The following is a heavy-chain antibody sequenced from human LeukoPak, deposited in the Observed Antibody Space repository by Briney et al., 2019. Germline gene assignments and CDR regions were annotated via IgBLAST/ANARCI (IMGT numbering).Heavy chain of an antibody. J-gene: IGHJ4*02. D-gene: IGHD2-15*01. CDR3: AKEAAPPDY. V-gene: IGHV3-23*01. CDR2: ISGGGGST. Sequence: GRSLRLSCAASGFTFSSYAMSWVRQAPGKGLEWLSSISGGGGSTYYADSVKGRFTIYRDNSKNTLYLQMNSLSAEDTAVYYCAKEAAPPDYWGQGTLVTVSS. CDR1: GFTFSSYA.